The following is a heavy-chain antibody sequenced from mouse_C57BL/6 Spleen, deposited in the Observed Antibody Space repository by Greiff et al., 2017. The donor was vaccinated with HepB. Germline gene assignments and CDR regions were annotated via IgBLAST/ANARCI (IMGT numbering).Heavy chain of an antibody. CDR1: GYTFTSYW. D-gene: IGHD4-1*01. CDR3: TRGGTGTYFDY. J-gene: IGHJ2*01. Sequence: EVQGVESGTVLARPGASVKMSCKTSGYTFTSYWMHWVKQRPGQGLEWIGASYPGNSDTSYNQKFKGKAKLPAVTSASTAYMELSSLTNEDSAVYYCTRGGTGTYFDYWGQGTTLTFSS. CDR2: SYPGNSDT. V-gene: IGHV1-5*01.